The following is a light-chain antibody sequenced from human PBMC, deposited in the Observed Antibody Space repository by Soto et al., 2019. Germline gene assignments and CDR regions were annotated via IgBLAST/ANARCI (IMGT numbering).Light chain of an antibody. V-gene: IGKV3-15*01. CDR1: QNATNK. CDR3: QEYHNWPFVT. Sequence: EIVLTQFPVALSVSPGERATLSCRVSQNATNKLNWYQQKPGQAPRLLIYGASTRATGLPARFSGSGSETEFTLTISSLQSEDFAVYYCQEYHNWPFVTFGGGIKVETK. J-gene: IGKJ4*01. CDR2: GAS.